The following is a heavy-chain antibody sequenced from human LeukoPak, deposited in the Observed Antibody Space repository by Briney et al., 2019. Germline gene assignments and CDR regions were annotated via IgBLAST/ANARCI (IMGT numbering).Heavy chain of an antibody. Sequence: GGSLRLSCAASGFTFDDYAMHWVRQAPGKGLEWASGISWNSGSIGYADSVKGRFTISRDNAKNSLYLQMNSLRAEDTALYYCAKDINDSRGEAFDYWGQGTLVTVSS. V-gene: IGHV3-9*01. J-gene: IGHJ4*02. CDR3: AKDINDSRGEAFDY. CDR2: ISWNSGSI. CDR1: GFTFDDYA. D-gene: IGHD3-22*01.